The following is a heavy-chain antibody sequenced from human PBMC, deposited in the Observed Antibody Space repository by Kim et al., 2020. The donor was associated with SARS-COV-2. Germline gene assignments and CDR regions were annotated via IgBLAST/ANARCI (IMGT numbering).Heavy chain of an antibody. CDR2: INTNTGNP. CDR1: GYNFTKYA. J-gene: IGHJ3*02. D-gene: IGHD3-10*01. Sequence: ASVKVSCKASGYNFTKYAMNWVRQAPGQGLEWMGWINTNTGNPMYAQGFTGRFVFSLDTSVSTAYLQISSLKAEDSAFYYCARLNAYGSGTHYYPDGLEIWCQGTMLPASS. CDR3: ARLNAYGSGTHYYPDGLEI. V-gene: IGHV7-4-1*02.